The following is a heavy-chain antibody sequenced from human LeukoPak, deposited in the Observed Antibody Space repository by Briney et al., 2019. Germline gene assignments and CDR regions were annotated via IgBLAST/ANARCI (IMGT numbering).Heavy chain of an antibody. CDR2: IIPIFGTA. V-gene: IGHV1-69*01. J-gene: IGHJ4*02. CDR1: GGTFSSYA. CDR3: ARVGKGYCSGGSCYYFDY. Sequence: GSSVKVSCKASGGTFSSYAISWVRQAPGQGLEWMGGIIPIFGTANYAQKFQGRVTITADESTSTAYMELSSLRSEDTAVYYCARVGKGYCSGGSCYYFDYWGQATLVTVSS. D-gene: IGHD2-15*01.